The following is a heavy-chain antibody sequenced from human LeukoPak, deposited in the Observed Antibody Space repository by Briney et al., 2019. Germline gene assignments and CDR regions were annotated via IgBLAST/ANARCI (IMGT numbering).Heavy chain of an antibody. V-gene: IGHV3-53*05. CDR3: VNYGMDV. J-gene: IGHJ6*02. Sequence: GGSLRLSCAASGFTVSSNYMSWVRQAPGKGLELVAIIYGGDSTSYADSVRGRFTISRDNSKNTLYLQMNSLRAEDMAVYYCVNYGMDVWGQGTTVTVSS. CDR1: GFTVSSNY. CDR2: IYGGDST.